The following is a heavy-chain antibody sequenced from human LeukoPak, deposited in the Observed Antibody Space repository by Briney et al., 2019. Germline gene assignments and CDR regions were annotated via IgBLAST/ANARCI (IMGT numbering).Heavy chain of an antibody. J-gene: IGHJ4*02. Sequence: PSETLSLTCTVSGGSISSGSYYWSWIRQPAGTGLEWIGRIYTSGSTNYNPSLKSRVTISVDTSKNQFSLKLSSVTAADTAVYYCARDSAVVYFDYWGQGTLVTVSS. CDR3: ARDSAVVYFDY. CDR1: GGSISSGSYY. CDR2: IYTSGST. V-gene: IGHV4-61*02. D-gene: IGHD2-15*01.